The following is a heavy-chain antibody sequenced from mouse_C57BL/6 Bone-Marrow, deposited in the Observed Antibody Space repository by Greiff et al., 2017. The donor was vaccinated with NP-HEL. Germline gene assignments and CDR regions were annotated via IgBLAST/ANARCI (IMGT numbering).Heavy chain of an antibody. CDR3: ARSAYYSNSFAY. CDR2: INPNNGGT. CDR1: GYTFTDYN. V-gene: IGHV1-18*01. J-gene: IGHJ3*01. D-gene: IGHD2-5*01. Sequence: EVKLQESGPELVKPGASVKIPCKASGYTFTDYNMDWVKQSHGKSLEWIGDINPNNGGTIYNQKFKGKATLTVDKSSSTAYMELRSLTSEDTAVYYCARSAYYSNSFAYWGQGTLVTVSA.